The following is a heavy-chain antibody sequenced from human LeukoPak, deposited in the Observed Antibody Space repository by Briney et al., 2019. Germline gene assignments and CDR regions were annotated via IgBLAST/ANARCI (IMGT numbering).Heavy chain of an antibody. V-gene: IGHV3-21*01. CDR3: ARNSGYTPDFDY. Sequence: PGGSLRLSCAASGFTVSSYSMNWVRQAPGKGLEWVSSISSSSSYIYYADSVKGRFTISRDNAKNSLYLQMNSLRAEDTAVYYCARNSGYTPDFDYWGQGTLVTVSS. CDR2: ISSSSSYI. D-gene: IGHD5-12*01. CDR1: GFTVSSYS. J-gene: IGHJ4*02.